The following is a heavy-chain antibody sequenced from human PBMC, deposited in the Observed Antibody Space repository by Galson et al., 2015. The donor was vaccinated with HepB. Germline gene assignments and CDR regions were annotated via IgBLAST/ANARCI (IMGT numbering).Heavy chain of an antibody. Sequence: SLRLSCAASGFTFSNARMNWVRQAPGKGLGWVGRIKSKTDGGTTDYAAPVKGRFTISRDDSKNTLYLQMNSLKTEDTAVYYCTTDRGGRWLRLKEGYFDYWGQGTLVTVSS. J-gene: IGHJ4*02. D-gene: IGHD5-12*01. CDR1: GFTFSNAR. CDR3: TTDRGGRWLRLKEGYFDY. V-gene: IGHV3-15*07. CDR2: IKSKTDGGTT.